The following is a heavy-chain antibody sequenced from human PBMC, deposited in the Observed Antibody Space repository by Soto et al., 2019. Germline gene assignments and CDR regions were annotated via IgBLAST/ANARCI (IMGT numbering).Heavy chain of an antibody. Sequence: VASVKVSCKASGSGFISSGIQWVRQAHGQRLEWIGWIVVASGQTNYAQNLRGRVAITRDTSTATAYIELTGLTSEDTAVYFCSADRPDIGVGWWVWGQGTTVTVSS. CDR2: IVVASGQT. CDR3: SADRPDIGVGWWV. D-gene: IGHD2-15*01. V-gene: IGHV1-58*02. CDR1: GSGFISSG. J-gene: IGHJ6*02.